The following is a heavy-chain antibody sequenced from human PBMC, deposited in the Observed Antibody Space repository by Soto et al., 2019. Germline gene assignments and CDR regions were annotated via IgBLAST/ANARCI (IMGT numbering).Heavy chain of an antibody. CDR1: GGSLSNPGYH. D-gene: IGHD3-22*01. CDR3: ARGRRDGSGFPDL. J-gene: IGHJ5*02. V-gene: IGHV4-31*03. CDR2: IHYTGTT. Sequence: QVRLQESGPGLVKPSQTLSLTCTVSGGSLSNPGYHWSWIRQLPGKALEWIGYIHYTGTTYYNPSLQSRVVMSIDTSQNHFSLNLTSATAADTAIYHCARGRRDGSGFPDLWGQGTLATVSS.